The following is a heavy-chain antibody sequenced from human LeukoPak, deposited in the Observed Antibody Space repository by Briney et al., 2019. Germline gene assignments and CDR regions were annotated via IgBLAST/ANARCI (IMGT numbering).Heavy chain of an antibody. J-gene: IGHJ3*02. CDR3: AKDYYDSSGYYYAPFDI. D-gene: IGHD3-22*01. CDR2: ISGSGGST. CDR1: GFTFSSYA. Sequence: GGSLRLSCAASGFTFSSYAMSWVRQAPGKGLEWVSAISGSGGSTYYADSVKGRFTISRDNSKNTLYLQMNSLRAEDTAVYYCAKDYYDSSGYYYAPFDIWGQRAMVTVSS. V-gene: IGHV3-23*01.